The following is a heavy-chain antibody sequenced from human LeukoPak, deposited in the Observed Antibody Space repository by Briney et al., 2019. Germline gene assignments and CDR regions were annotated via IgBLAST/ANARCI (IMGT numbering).Heavy chain of an antibody. J-gene: IGHJ4*02. V-gene: IGHV3-23*01. CDR2: ISGSGANT. D-gene: IGHD5-24*01. CDR3: AKDHPRWLQYYYFDY. CDR1: GFTFSNYG. Sequence: GGSLRLSFAASGFTFSNYGMSWVRQTPGKGLEWVSAISGSGANTYYADSVKGRFTISRDNSKNTLYLQVNSLRAEDTAVYYCAKDHPRWLQYYYFDYWGQGTLVTVSS.